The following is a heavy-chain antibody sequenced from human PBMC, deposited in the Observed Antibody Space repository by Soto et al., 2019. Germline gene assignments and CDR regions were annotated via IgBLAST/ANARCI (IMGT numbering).Heavy chain of an antibody. V-gene: IGHV1-46*01. CDR1: GYTFTSYY. Sequence: QVQLVQSGAEVKKPGASVKVSCKASGYTFTSYYMHWVRQAPGQGLEWMGIINPSGGSTSYAQKFQGRVTMTRDTSTSTVYMELSSLRSEDTAVYYCARDQGDIVVVPAAMGYFDLWGRGTLVTVSS. CDR2: INPSGGST. CDR3: ARDQGDIVVVPAAMGYFDL. J-gene: IGHJ2*01. D-gene: IGHD2-2*01.